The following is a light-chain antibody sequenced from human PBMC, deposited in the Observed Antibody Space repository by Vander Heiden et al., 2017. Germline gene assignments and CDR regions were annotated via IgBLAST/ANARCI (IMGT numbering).Light chain of an antibody. J-gene: IGLJ2*01. CDR2: GNS. Sequence: QSVLTQPPSVSRAPGQRVTISCTGSSPNIGAGYDVHWYQQLPGTAPKLLIYGNSNRPSGVPDRFSGSKSGTSASLASTGLQAEDEADYYCQSYDSSLSGVVFGGGTKLTVL. CDR3: QSYDSSLSGVV. V-gene: IGLV1-40*01. CDR1: SPNIGAGYD.